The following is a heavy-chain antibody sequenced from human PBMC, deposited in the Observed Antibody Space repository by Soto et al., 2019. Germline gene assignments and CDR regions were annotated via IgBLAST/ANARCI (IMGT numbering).Heavy chain of an antibody. CDR1: GFTVSSTY. D-gene: IGHD6-13*01. CDR2: LYGGGTT. J-gene: IGHJ4*02. V-gene: IGHV3-53*02. Sequence: EVQLVETGGGWIQPGGSLKLSCAASGFTVSSTYMSWVRQAPGKGLEWVSVLYGGGTTYYAGSVKGRFTISRDNSEHPLYLPLDSLRAEDTAVYYCARHPPTSSWPTALDSWGQGALVTVSS. CDR3: ARHPPTSSWPTALDS.